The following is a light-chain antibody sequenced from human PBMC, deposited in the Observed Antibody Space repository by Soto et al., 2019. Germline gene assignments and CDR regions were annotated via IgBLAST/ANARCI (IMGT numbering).Light chain of an antibody. CDR1: QIISSW. CDR2: KAS. V-gene: IGKV1-5*03. J-gene: IGKJ2*01. Sequence: DLQMTQSPSTLSASVGDSVTITCRASQIISSWLAWYQQKPGKAPKLLSYKASSLESGVPSRFSGSGSGTEFTLRLSSLQPDEFETYYCQQYNSYAYTGGQETNLEIK. CDR3: QQYNSYAYT.